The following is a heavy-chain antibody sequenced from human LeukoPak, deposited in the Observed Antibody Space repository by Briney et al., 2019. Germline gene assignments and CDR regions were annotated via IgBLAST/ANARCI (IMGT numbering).Heavy chain of an antibody. CDR3: AKGARITMIVVEPYYFDY. V-gene: IGHV3-23*01. CDR1: GFTFSSSG. CDR2: ISGSGGST. D-gene: IGHD3-22*01. J-gene: IGHJ4*02. Sequence: PGGTLRLSCAASGFTFSSSGMSWVRQAPAKGLEWVSAISGSGGSTYYADSVKGRFTISRDNSKNTLYLQMNSLRAEDTAVYYCAKGARITMIVVEPYYFDYWGQGTLVTVSS.